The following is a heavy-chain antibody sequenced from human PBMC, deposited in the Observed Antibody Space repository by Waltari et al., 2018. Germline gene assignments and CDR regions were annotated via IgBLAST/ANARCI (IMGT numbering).Heavy chain of an antibody. V-gene: IGHV1-58*02. CDR1: GFTFTSSA. J-gene: IGHJ3*02. CDR3: AAEGYSSSHDGAFDI. Sequence: QLQLVQPGPEVKKPGTSAKFSCQASGFTFTSSAMQWGRQARGQRLEWIGRIVVGVGNTTSAQKFQERVTITRYMSTSTAYLELSSLRSEDTAVYYCAAEGYSSSHDGAFDIWGQGTMFTVSS. D-gene: IGHD6-6*01. CDR2: IVVGVGNT.